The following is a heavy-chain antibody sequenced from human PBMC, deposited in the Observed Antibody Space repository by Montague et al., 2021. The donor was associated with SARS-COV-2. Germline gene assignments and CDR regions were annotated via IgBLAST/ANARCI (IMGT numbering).Heavy chain of an antibody. Sequence: CAISGDSVSSNSAAWNWIRQSPSRGLEWLGRTYYRSKWYNDYAVSVKSRITINPDTSKNQFSLQLNSVTPEDTAVYYCARGLWFWELLNRYYYYGMDVWGQGTTVTVSS. CDR1: GDSVSSNSAA. V-gene: IGHV6-1*01. CDR2: TYYRSKWYN. J-gene: IGHJ6*02. D-gene: IGHD3-10*01. CDR3: ARGLWFWELLNRYYYYGMDV.